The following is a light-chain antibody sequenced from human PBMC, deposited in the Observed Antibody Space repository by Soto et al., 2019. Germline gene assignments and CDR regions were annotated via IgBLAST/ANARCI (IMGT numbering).Light chain of an antibody. Sequence: QSVLTQPPSASGTPGQRVTISCSGSSTNIGSHTVNWYQQVPGTAPKLLIYSSNLRPSGVPDRFSGSKSGTSASLAISGLQSEDEADYYCCSYAGRYTYVFGTGTKVTVL. CDR2: SSN. J-gene: IGLJ1*01. V-gene: IGLV1-44*01. CDR3: CSYAGRYTYV. CDR1: STNIGSHT.